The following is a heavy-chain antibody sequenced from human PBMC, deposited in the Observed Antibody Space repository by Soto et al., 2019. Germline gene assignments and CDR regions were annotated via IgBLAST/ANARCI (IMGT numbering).Heavy chain of an antibody. CDR2: INHSGST. J-gene: IGHJ4*02. CDR3: ARGFSSTAMVYFGY. Sequence: SETLSLTCAVYGGSFSGYYWSWIRQPPGKGLEWIGEINHSGSTNYNPSLKSRVTISVDTSKNQFSLKLSSVTAADTAVYYCARGFSSTAMVYFGYWGQGTLVTVSS. V-gene: IGHV4-34*01. D-gene: IGHD5-18*01. CDR1: GGSFSGYY.